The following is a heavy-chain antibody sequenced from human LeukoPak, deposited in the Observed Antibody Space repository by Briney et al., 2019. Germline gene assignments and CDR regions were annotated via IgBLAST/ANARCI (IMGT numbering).Heavy chain of an antibody. CDR1: GITLSNYG. J-gene: IGHJ4*02. Sequence: GGSLRLSRAVSGITLSNYGMTWVRQAPGKGLEWVAGLSGSGGSTNYADSVKGRFTISRDNAKNTLYLQMNSLRAEDTAVYFCAKRGVVIRVILVGFHKEAYYFDSWGQGVLVTVSS. CDR2: LSGSGGST. D-gene: IGHD3-22*01. V-gene: IGHV3-23*01. CDR3: AKRGVVIRVILVGFHKEAYYFDS.